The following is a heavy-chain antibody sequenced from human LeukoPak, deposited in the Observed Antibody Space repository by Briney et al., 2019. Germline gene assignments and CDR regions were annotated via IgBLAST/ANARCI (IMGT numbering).Heavy chain of an antibody. V-gene: IGHV7-4-1*02. CDR2: INTITGNP. Sequence: ASVKVSCKASGGTFSSYAISWVRQAPGQGLEWVGWINTITGNPTYAQSFTGRFVFSLDTSVSTAYLQISSLKAEDTAVYYCATQFLAAAGSSFDYWGQGTLVTVSS. D-gene: IGHD6-13*01. J-gene: IGHJ4*02. CDR1: GGTFSSYA. CDR3: ATQFLAAAGSSFDY.